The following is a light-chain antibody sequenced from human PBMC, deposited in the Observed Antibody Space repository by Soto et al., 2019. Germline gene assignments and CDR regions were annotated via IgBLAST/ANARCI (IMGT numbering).Light chain of an antibody. V-gene: IGLV1-40*01. Sequence: QSVLTPPPSVSGAPGQRVTISCTGSSSNIGAGYDVHWYQQLPGTAPKLLIYGNSNRPSGVPDRFSGSKSGTSASLAITGLQAEDESDYYCHSYDSSLSGVVFGGGTKLNVL. CDR1: SSNIGAGYD. CDR3: HSYDSSLSGVV. CDR2: GNS. J-gene: IGLJ2*01.